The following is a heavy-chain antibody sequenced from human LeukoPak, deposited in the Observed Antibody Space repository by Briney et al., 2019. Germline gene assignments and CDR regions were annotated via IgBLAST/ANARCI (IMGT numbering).Heavy chain of an antibody. CDR3: AKGHSSGWLPAH. CDR2: VSTGGYT. V-gene: IGHV3-23*01. J-gene: IGHJ4*02. CDR1: GXTFSSYA. D-gene: IGHD6-19*01. Sequence: PGGSLRLSCAASGXTFSSYAMNWVRQAPGKGLDWVSSVSTGGYTYYADSVKGRFTISRDNSKNTLYLQMNSLSAEDTAIYYCAKGHSSGWLPAHWGQGTLVTVSS.